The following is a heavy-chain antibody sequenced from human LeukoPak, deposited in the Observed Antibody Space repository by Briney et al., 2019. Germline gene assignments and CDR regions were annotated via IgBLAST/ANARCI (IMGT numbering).Heavy chain of an antibody. CDR1: GFTFSSYA. Sequence: GGSLRLSCAASGFTFSSYAMSWVRQAPGKGLGWVSAISGSGGSTYYADSVKGRFTISRDNSKNTLYLQMNSLRAEDTALYYWAKAPSSRNFDWWDYWGQGTLVTVSS. D-gene: IGHD3-9*01. CDR3: AKAPSSRNFDWWDY. CDR2: ISGSGGST. J-gene: IGHJ4*02. V-gene: IGHV3-23*01.